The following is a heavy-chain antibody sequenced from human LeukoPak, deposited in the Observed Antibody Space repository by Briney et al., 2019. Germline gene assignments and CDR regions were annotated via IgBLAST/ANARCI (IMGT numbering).Heavy chain of an antibody. D-gene: IGHD5-24*01. CDR1: GSTFTGYY. J-gene: IGHJ5*02. CDR3: ARGSDGFNRRWFDP. CDR2: INPNSGGT. V-gene: IGHV1-2*02. Sequence: ASVKVSCKASGSTFTGYYMHWVRQAPGQGLEWMGWINPNSGGTNYAQKFQGRVTMTRDTSISTAYMELSRLRSDDTAVYYCARGSDGFNRRWFDPWGQGTLVTVSS.